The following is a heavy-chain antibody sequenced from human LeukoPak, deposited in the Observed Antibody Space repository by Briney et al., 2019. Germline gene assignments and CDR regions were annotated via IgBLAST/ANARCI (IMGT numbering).Heavy chain of an antibody. CDR1: GGSISSYY. CDR3: AVRLPGNYGMDV. V-gene: IGHV4-59*08. Sequence: SETLSLTCTVSGGSISSYYWSWIRQPPGKGLEWIGYIYYSGSTDYNPSLKSRVTISVDTSKNQFSLKLSSVTAADTAVYYCAVRLPGNYGMDVWGQGTTVTVSS. CDR2: IYYSGST. J-gene: IGHJ6*02. D-gene: IGHD2-21*02.